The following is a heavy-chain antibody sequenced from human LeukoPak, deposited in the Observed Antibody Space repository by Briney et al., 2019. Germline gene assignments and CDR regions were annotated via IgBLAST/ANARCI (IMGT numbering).Heavy chain of an antibody. CDR2: ISSSSSYI. J-gene: IGHJ5*02. CDR3: AIDYYDTSGGHWFDP. Sequence: TGGSLRLSCAASGFTFSSYSMNWVRQAPGKGLEWVSSISSSSSYIYYADSVKGRFTISRDNAKNSLYLQMNSLRSEDTAVYYCAIDYYDTSGGHWFDPWGQGTLVTVSS. V-gene: IGHV3-21*04. D-gene: IGHD3-22*01. CDR1: GFTFSSYS.